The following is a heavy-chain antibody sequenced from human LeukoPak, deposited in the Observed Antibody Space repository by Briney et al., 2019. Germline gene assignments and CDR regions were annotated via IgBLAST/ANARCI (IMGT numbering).Heavy chain of an antibody. J-gene: IGHJ6*02. CDR3: ARGYCSGGSCYSYRDGMDV. Sequence: ASVKVSCKASGYTFTSYDIHWVRQATGQGLEWMGWMNPNSGNTGYAQKFQGRVTMTRNTSISTAYMELSSLRSEDTAVYYCARGYCSGGSCYSYRDGMDVWGQGTTVTVSS. V-gene: IGHV1-8*01. CDR2: MNPNSGNT. CDR1: GYTFTSYD. D-gene: IGHD2-15*01.